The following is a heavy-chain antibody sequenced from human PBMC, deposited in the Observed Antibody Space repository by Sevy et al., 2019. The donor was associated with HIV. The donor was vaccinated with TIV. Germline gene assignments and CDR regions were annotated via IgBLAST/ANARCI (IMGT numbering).Heavy chain of an antibody. CDR2: LSGSGGST. CDR3: AKAFYDSSGYYDAFDI. J-gene: IGHJ3*02. CDR1: GFTFSSYA. V-gene: IGHV3-23*01. D-gene: IGHD3-22*01. Sequence: GGSLRLSCAASGFTFSSYAMSWVRLAPGKGLEWVSALSGSGGSTYYADSVKGRFTISRDNSKNTLYLQMNSLRAEDTAVYYCAKAFYDSSGYYDAFDIWGQGTMVTVSS.